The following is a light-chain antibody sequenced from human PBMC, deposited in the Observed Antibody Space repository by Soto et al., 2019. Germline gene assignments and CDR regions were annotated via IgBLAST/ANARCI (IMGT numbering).Light chain of an antibody. CDR1: QSISYW. CDR3: QQYNSYSKT. V-gene: IGKV1-5*01. CDR2: AAS. J-gene: IGKJ1*01. Sequence: DIQMTQSPSTLSASVGVRVTITCRASQSISYWLAWYQQKPGNAPKLLIYAASSLESGVPSRFSGSGSGTEFTLTISSLQPDDSASYYCQQYNSYSKTFGQGTKVDIK.